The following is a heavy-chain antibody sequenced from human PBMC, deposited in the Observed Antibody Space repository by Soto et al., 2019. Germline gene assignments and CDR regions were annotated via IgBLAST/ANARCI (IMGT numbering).Heavy chain of an antibody. J-gene: IGHJ4*02. CDR2: IYYSGST. CDR3: ARHDHAFYDSSGYFDY. Sequence: SETLSLTCTVSGCSISSSSYYWGWIRQPPGKGLEWIGSIYYSGSTYYNPSLKSRVTISVDTSKNQFSLKLSSVTAADTAVYYCARHDHAFYDSSGYFDYWGQGTLVTVS. V-gene: IGHV4-39*01. CDR1: GCSISSSSYY. D-gene: IGHD3-22*01.